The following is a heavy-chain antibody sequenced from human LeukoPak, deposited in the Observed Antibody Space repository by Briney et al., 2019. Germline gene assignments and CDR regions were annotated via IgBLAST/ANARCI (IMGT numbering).Heavy chain of an antibody. CDR1: GGSISSGDYY. V-gene: IGHV4-30-4*08. CDR3: ARFDCSSTSYAGGWFDP. CDR2: IYYSGST. D-gene: IGHD2-2*01. Sequence: SETLSPTCTVSGGSISSGDYYWSWIRQPPGKGLERIGYIYYSGSTYYNLSLKSRVTISVDTSKNQFSLKLSSVTAADTAVYYCARFDCSSTSYAGGWFDPWGQGTLVTVSS. J-gene: IGHJ5*02.